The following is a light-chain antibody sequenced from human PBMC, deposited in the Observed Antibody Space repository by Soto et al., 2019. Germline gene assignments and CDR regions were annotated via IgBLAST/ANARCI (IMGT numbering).Light chain of an antibody. CDR3: QQYGKDGSSPLA. CDR1: QSVGGSY. Sequence: EIVLTQSPGTLSLSPGEGATLSCRTSQSVGGSYLAWYQQKPGQAPRLLIYAASIRATGIPDRFTGSGSGSGFPLTISRLEPEDFAVYSCQQYGKDGSSPLAFGGGTKVQI. J-gene: IGKJ4*01. V-gene: IGKV3-20*01. CDR2: AAS.